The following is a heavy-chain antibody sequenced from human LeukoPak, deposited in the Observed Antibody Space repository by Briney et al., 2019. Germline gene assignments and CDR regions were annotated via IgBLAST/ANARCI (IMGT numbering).Heavy chain of an antibody. D-gene: IGHD1-26*01. J-gene: IGHJ4*02. CDR1: GYTFTNYY. CDR3: ARTSLVRVISSYYMGPFDY. V-gene: IGHV1-46*01. CDR2: INPSGGRT. Sequence: GASVKVSCKASGYTFTNYYMHWVRQAPGQGLEWMGIINPSGGRTAYAQRFQGRVTVTSDMSTSTVYMELSSLTSEDTAVYYCARTSLVRVISSYYMGPFDYWGQGALVTVSS.